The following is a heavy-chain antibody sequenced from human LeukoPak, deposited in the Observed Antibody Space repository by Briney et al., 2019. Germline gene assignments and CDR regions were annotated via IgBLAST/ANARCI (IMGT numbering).Heavy chain of an antibody. J-gene: IGHJ4*02. Sequence: SGGSLRLSCAVSGITLSNYGMSWVRQAPGKGLEWVAGLSGSGGGTNYADSVQGRFTISRDNPKNTLYLQMNSLRAEDMAVYFCAKRGVVIRVFLIGFHKEAYYFDSWGQGALVTVSS. D-gene: IGHD3-10*01. CDR2: LSGSGGGT. V-gene: IGHV3-23*01. CDR1: GITLSNYG. CDR3: AKRGVVIRVFLIGFHKEAYYFDS.